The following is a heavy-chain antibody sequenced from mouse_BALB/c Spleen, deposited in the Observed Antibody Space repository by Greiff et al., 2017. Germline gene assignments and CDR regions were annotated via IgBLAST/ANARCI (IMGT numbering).Heavy chain of an antibody. CDR2: IDPANGNT. CDR1: GFNIKDTY. Sequence: VQLQQSGAELVKPGASVKLSCTASGFNIKDTYMHWVKQRPEQGLEWIGRIDPANGNTKYDPKFQGKATITADTSSNTAYLQLSSLTSEDTAVYYCARDYGSPPLFFDVWGAGTTVTVSS. D-gene: IGHD1-1*01. CDR3: ARDYGSPPLFFDV. V-gene: IGHV14-3*02. J-gene: IGHJ1*01.